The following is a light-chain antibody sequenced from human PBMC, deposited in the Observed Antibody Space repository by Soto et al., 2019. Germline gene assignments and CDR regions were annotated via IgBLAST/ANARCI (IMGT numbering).Light chain of an antibody. J-gene: IGLJ3*02. CDR1: SSDVGGYNY. CDR2: DVS. V-gene: IGLV2-14*01. Sequence: QSALTQPASVSGSPGQSITISCTGTSSDVGGYNYVSWYQQHPGKAPKVMIYDVSNRPSGISNRFSGSKSGNTASLTISGLQAEDEADYSCSSYTTNSTLVVFGGGTKLTVL. CDR3: SSYTTNSTLVV.